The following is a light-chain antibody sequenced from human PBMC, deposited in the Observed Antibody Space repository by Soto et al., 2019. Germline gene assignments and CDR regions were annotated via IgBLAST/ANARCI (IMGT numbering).Light chain of an antibody. Sequence: DIVLTQSPATLSLSPGESATLSCRASQTVTSYLAWYQHKPGLPPRLLIYEASNRATGIPARFSGSGSGTDFTLTISSLEPEDFAVYYCQQRGNWPPYGFGQGNKLEIK. CDR2: EAS. CDR3: QQRGNWPPYG. J-gene: IGKJ2*03. CDR1: QTVTSY. V-gene: IGKV3-11*01.